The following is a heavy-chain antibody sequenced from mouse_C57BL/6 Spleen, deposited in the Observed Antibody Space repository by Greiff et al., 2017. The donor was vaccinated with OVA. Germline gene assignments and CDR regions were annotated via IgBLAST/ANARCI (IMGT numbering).Heavy chain of an antibody. Sequence: EVKLMESGGGLVKPGGSLKLSCAASGFTFSSYAMSWVRQTPEKRLEWVATISDGGSYTYYPDNVKGRFTISRDNAKNNLYLQMSHLKSEDTAMYYCARSGYGNSYAMDYWGQGTSVTVSS. D-gene: IGHD2-1*01. CDR2: ISDGGSYT. CDR3: ARSGYGNSYAMDY. J-gene: IGHJ4*01. V-gene: IGHV5-4*03. CDR1: GFTFSSYA.